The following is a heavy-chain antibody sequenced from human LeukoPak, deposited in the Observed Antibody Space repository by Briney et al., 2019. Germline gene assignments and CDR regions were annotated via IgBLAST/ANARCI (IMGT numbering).Heavy chain of an antibody. Sequence: GGSLRLSCAASGFTFSSYWMTWVRQAPGKGLEWVANIKEDGGETYSVDSVKGRFTISRDNAENTVYLEMNSLRAEDTAVYYCAPEGGYSYDYWGQGTLVTVSS. CDR2: IKEDGGET. D-gene: IGHD5-18*01. CDR1: GFTFSSYW. J-gene: IGHJ4*02. V-gene: IGHV3-7*01. CDR3: APEGGYSYDY.